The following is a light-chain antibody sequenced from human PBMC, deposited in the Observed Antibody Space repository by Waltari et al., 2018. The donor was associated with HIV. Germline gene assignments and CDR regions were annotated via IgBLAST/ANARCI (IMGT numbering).Light chain of an antibody. J-gene: IGLJ2*01. CDR3: SSYTSSSTLV. Sequence: QSALTPPASVSGSPGQSNTISCTGTSSDVGGYNYVSCDQQHPGKAPKLMIYEVSNRPSWVSNRFSGSKSGNTASLTISGLQAEDEADYYCSSYTSSSTLVFGGGTKLTVL. CDR1: SSDVGGYNY. V-gene: IGLV2-14*01. CDR2: EVS.